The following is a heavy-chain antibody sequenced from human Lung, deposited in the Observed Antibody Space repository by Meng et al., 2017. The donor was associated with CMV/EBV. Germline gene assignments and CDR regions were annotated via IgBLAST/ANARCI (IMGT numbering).Heavy chain of an antibody. CDR1: EFTFSSFW. V-gene: IGHV3-74*03. CDR3: ARAGTTATSWYAA. D-gene: IGHD1-7*01. CDR2: IKSDGSTT. J-gene: IGHJ4*02. Sequence: AASEFTFSSFWMHWVRQAPGKGLMWVSHIKSDGSTTEYADSVKGRFTISRDNAKKTVYLQMTSLRAEDTAVYYCARAGTTATSWYAAWGQGTLVTVSS.